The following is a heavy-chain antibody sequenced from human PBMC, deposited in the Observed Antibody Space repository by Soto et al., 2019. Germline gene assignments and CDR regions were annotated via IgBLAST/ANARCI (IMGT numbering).Heavy chain of an antibody. V-gene: IGHV1-18*01. Sequence: ASVKVSCKASGCTFTSYGISWVLQAPGQGLEWMGWISAYNGNTNYAQKLQGRVTMTTDTSTSTAYMERRSLRSDDTAVYYCARTSDDFWSGYVETYYYYYGMDVWGQGTTVTVSS. CDR1: GCTFTSYG. D-gene: IGHD3-3*01. J-gene: IGHJ6*02. CDR2: ISAYNGNT. CDR3: ARTSDDFWSGYVETYYYYYGMDV.